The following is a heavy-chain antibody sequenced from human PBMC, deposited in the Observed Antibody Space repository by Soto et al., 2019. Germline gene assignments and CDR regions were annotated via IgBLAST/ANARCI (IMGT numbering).Heavy chain of an antibody. D-gene: IGHD2-21*01. CDR3: AADLGGDGYNFGY. Sequence: SVKVSCKASGFTFTSSAVQWVRQARGQRLEWIGWIVVGSGNTNYAQKFQERVTITRDMSTSTAYMELSSLRSEDTAVYYCAADLGGDGYNFGYWGQGTLVTVSS. J-gene: IGHJ4*02. V-gene: IGHV1-58*01. CDR1: GFTFTSSA. CDR2: IVVGSGNT.